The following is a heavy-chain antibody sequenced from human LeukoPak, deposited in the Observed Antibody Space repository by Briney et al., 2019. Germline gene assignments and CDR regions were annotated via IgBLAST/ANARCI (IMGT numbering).Heavy chain of an antibody. Sequence: QSGGSLRLSCAASGFTFSNYWMSWVRQAPGKGLEWVASIKQDGRGKYYVDSVKGRFTISRDNAKNSLYLQMNSLRAEDTAVYFCARSAYASSAAKWGQGTLVTVSS. V-gene: IGHV3-7*01. CDR2: IKQDGRGK. D-gene: IGHD2-15*01. CDR1: GFTFSNYW. CDR3: ARSAYASSAAK. J-gene: IGHJ4*02.